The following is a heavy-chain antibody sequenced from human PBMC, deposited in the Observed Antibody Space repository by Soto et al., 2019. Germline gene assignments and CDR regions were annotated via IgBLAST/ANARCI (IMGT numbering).Heavy chain of an antibody. J-gene: IGHJ4*02. CDR3: ARGVTGDFDY. Sequence: SETLSLTCTVSGGSISSYYWSWIRQPPGKGLEWIGYIYYSGSTNYNPSLKSRVTISVDTSKNQFSLKLSSVTAADTAVYYCARGVTGDFDYWGQGTLVTVSS. CDR1: GGSISSYY. V-gene: IGHV4-59*01. D-gene: IGHD1-20*01. CDR2: IYYSGST.